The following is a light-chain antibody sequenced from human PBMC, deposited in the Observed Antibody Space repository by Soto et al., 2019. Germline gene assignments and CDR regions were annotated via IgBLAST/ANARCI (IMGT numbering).Light chain of an antibody. CDR1: QDITTW. CDR3: QQANTFPWT. CDR2: SAS. Sequence: DIQMTQSPSSVSASVGDRVTITCQASQDITTWLAWYQQKPGKAPRLLISSASTLQSGVPSRFSGSGSGTDFALTISSLQPEDFATYFCQQANTFPWTFGQGTRV. V-gene: IGKV1-12*01. J-gene: IGKJ1*01.